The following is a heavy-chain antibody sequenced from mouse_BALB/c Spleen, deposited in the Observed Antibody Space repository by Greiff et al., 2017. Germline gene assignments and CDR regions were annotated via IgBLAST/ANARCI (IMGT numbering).Heavy chain of an antibody. V-gene: IGHV6-6*02. Sequence: DVMLVESGGGLVQPGGSMKLSCVASGFTFSNYWMNWVRQSPEKGLEWVAEIRLKSNNYATHYAESVKGRFTISRDDSKSSVYLQMNNLRAEDTGIYYCNGFPYYYGSSYWGQGTTLTVSS. CDR1: GFTFSNYW. CDR3: NGFPYYYGSSY. J-gene: IGHJ2*01. D-gene: IGHD1-1*01. CDR2: IRLKSNNYAT.